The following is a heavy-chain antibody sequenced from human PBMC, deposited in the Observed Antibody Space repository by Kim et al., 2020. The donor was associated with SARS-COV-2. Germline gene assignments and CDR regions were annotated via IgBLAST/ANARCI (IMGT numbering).Heavy chain of an antibody. CDR3: ARGLGLWFAYNWFDP. V-gene: IGHV1-8*01. CDR2: MNPNSGNT. CDR1: GYTFTSYD. Sequence: ASVKVSCKASGYTFTSYDINWVRQATGQGLEWMGWMNPNSGNTGYAQKFQGRVTMTRNTSISTAYMELSSLRSEDTAVYYCARGLGLWFAYNWFDPWGQGTLVTVSS. J-gene: IGHJ5*02. D-gene: IGHD3-10*01.